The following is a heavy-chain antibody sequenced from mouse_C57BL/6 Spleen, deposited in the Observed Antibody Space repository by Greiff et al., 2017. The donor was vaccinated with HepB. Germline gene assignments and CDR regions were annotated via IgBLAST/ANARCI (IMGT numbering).Heavy chain of an antibody. J-gene: IGHJ3*01. CDR2: INPNNGGT. D-gene: IGHD2-4*01. CDR3: ARDYDYDVPWFAY. V-gene: IGHV1-22*01. CDR1: GYTFTDYN. Sequence: VQLQQSGPELVKPGASVKMSCKASGYTFTDYNMHWVKQSHGKSLEWIGYINPNNGGTSYNQKFKGKATLTVNKSSSTAYMELRSLTSEDSAVYYCARDYDYDVPWFAYWGQGTLVTVSA.